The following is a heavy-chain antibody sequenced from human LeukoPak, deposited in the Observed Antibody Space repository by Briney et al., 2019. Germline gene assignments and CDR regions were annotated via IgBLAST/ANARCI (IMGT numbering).Heavy chain of an antibody. CDR2: ISGDSHST. Sequence: GGSLRLSCAASGFSFDDYAMHWVRQAPGKGLEWVSLISGDSHSTFYADSAKGRFTISRDNAKNSLYLHMNSLRTDDTAIYYCARDRGGLVVIAPFDYWGRGTLVTVSS. D-gene: IGHD3-22*01. CDR3: ARDRGGLVVIAPFDY. J-gene: IGHJ4*02. V-gene: IGHV3-43*02. CDR1: GFSFDDYA.